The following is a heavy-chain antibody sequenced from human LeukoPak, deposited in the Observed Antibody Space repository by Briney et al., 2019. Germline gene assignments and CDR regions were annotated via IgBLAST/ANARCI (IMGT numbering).Heavy chain of an antibody. CDR2: IIPIFGTA. J-gene: IGHJ4*02. CDR1: GGTFSSYA. V-gene: IGHV1-69*13. CDR3: ARDPICSSTSCPTFDY. Sequence: SVKVSCKASGGTFSSYAISWVRQAPGQGLEWMGGIIPIFGTANYAQKFQGRVTITADESTSTAYMELSSLRSEDTAVYYCARDPICSSTSCPTFDYWGQGTLVTVSS. D-gene: IGHD2-2*01.